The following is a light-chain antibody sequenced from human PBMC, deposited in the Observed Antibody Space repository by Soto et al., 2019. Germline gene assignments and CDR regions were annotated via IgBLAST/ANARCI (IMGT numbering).Light chain of an antibody. CDR1: SSDVGSYNR. V-gene: IGLV2-18*02. CDR3: SSYTSNNNYV. Sequence: QSVLTQPPSVSGSPGQSVTISCTGTSSDVGSYNRVSWYQQPPGTAPKLMIYEVSNRPSGVPDRFSGSKSGNTASLAISGLQAEDEADYYCSSYTSNNNYVFGTGTQLTVL. CDR2: EVS. J-gene: IGLJ1*01.